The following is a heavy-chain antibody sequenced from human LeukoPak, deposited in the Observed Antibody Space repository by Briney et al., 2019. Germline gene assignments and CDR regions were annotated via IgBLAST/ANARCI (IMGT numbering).Heavy chain of an antibody. CDR2: IKQDGSEK. Sequence: GGSLRLSCAASGFTFSSYWMSWVRQAPGKGLEWVANIKQDGSEKYYVDSVKGRFTISRDNAKNSLYLQMNSLRAEDTAVYYCARASRGGATLNFDYWGQGTLVTVSP. CDR1: GFTFSSYW. V-gene: IGHV3-7*03. D-gene: IGHD1-26*01. CDR3: ARASRGGATLNFDY. J-gene: IGHJ4*02.